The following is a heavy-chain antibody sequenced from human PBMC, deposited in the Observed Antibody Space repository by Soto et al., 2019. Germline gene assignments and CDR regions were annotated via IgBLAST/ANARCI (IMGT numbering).Heavy chain of an antibody. J-gene: IGHJ6*02. CDR1: GFTLSSYD. Sequence: PGGSRRRSWAASGFTLSSYDMHGVREAEGKGLGWVSALGAADDPYYLVSVKGRFTISRENAKNSLYLQMNNLRAGDTAVYYCARAYSGRLPRRADYYYAMDVWGQGTTVTVSS. D-gene: IGHD2-15*01. V-gene: IGHV3-13*05. CDR2: LGAADDP. CDR3: ARAYSGRLPRRADYYYAMDV.